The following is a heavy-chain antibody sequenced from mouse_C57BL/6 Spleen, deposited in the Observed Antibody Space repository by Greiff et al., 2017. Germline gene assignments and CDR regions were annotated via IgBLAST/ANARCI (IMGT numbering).Heavy chain of an antibody. CDR3: ARYDGYYGEGFAY. CDR2: IYPGDGDT. V-gene: IGHV1-80*01. D-gene: IGHD2-3*01. J-gene: IGHJ3*01. Sequence: QVHVKQSGAELVKPGASVKISCKASGYAFSSYWMNWVKQRPGKGLEWIGQIYPGDGDTNYNGKFKGKATLTADKSSSTAYMQLSSLTSEDSAVYFCARYDGYYGEGFAYWGQGTLVTVSA. CDR1: GYAFSSYW.